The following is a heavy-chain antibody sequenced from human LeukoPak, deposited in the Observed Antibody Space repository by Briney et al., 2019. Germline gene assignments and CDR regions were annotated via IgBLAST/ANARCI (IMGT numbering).Heavy chain of an antibody. J-gene: IGHJ4*02. Sequence: SETLSLTRTVSGGSISSYYWSWIRQPPGKGLEWIGYIYYSGSTNYNPSLKSRVTISVDTSKNQFSLKLTSVTAADTAVYYCARKTTMAEGYYFDYWGQGTLVTVSS. CDR2: IYYSGST. D-gene: IGHD5-18*01. CDR1: GGSISSYY. CDR3: ARKTTMAEGYYFDY. V-gene: IGHV4-59*01.